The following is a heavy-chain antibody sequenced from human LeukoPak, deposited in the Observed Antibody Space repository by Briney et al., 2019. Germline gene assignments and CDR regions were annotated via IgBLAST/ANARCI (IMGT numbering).Heavy chain of an antibody. Sequence: GASVKLSCNASGGTFSSYAISWARHAPGQGLEWRGEIIPIFGTANHAQKFQGRVTITADESTSTAYMELSSLRSEDTAVYYCARGPAPGAVAGTGVYYFDYWGQGTLVTVSS. J-gene: IGHJ4*02. CDR1: GGTFSSYA. CDR2: IIPIFGTA. D-gene: IGHD6-19*01. V-gene: IGHV1-69*13. CDR3: ARGPAPGAVAGTGVYYFDY.